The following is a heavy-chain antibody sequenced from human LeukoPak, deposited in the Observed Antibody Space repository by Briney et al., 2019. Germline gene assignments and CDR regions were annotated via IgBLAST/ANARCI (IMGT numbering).Heavy chain of an antibody. Sequence: TGGSLRLSCAASGFTFSSYAMHWVRQAPGKGLEWVALISYDGSNKYYADSVKGRFTISRDNSKNTLYLQMNSLRAEDTAVYYCARNYGSWSYQYYFDYWGQGTLVTVSS. CDR1: GFTFSSYA. D-gene: IGHD3-10*01. V-gene: IGHV3-30-3*01. CDR2: ISYDGSNK. J-gene: IGHJ4*02. CDR3: ARNYGSWSYQYYFDY.